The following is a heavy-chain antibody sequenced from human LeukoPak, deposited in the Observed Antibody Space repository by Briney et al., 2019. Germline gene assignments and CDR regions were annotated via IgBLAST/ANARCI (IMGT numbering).Heavy chain of an antibody. J-gene: IGHJ6*03. Sequence: GASVKVSCKASGYTFTSYGISWVRQAPGQGLEWMGWISAYNGNTNYAQKLQGRVTMTTDTSTSTAYMELRSLRSDDTAVYYCARAVPAATLGYYYYYMDVWGKGTTVTVSS. CDR2: ISAYNGNT. CDR1: GYTFTSYG. V-gene: IGHV1-18*01. CDR3: ARAVPAATLGYYYYYMDV. D-gene: IGHD2-2*01.